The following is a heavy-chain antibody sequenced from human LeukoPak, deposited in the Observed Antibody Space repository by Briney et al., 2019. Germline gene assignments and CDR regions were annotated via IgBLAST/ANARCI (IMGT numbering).Heavy chain of an antibody. J-gene: IGHJ4*02. V-gene: IGHV4-39*01. CDR2: IYYSGST. CDR3: ATGNLEWLSPRFDY. CDR1: GGSISSSSYY. D-gene: IGHD3-3*01. Sequence: PSETMSLTCTVSGGSISSSSYYWGWVRQPPGKGLEWIGSIYYSGSTYYNPSLKSRVTISVDTSKNQFSLKLSSVTAADTAVYYCATGNLEWLSPRFDYWGQGILVTVSS.